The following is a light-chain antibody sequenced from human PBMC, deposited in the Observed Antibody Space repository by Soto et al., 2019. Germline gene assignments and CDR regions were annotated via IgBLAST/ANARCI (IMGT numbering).Light chain of an antibody. CDR1: QDISNH. J-gene: IGKJ1*01. Sequence: DIQMTQSPSSLSASVGDRVTITCPASQDISNHLNWYQQKPGKAPKLLIFAASSLQSGVPSRFSGSRSGPDFTLTISSLQPEDFATYYCQQSYSSPPTFGQGTKVDIK. CDR3: QQSYSSPPT. CDR2: AAS. V-gene: IGKV1-39*01.